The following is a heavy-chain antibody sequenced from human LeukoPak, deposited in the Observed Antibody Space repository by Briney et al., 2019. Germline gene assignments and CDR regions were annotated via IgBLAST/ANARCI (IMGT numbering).Heavy chain of an antibody. CDR1: GFIFDEYA. CDR2: ISGKSGSL. V-gene: IGHV3-9*01. CDR3: AREMEVTSGWSAFDI. D-gene: IGHD6-19*01. Sequence: GGSLRLSCVASGFIFDEYAMHWVRQAPGKGLEWVSGISGKSGSLDYADSVKGRFTISRDNAKNSLHLQMNSLRAEDTALYYCAREMEVTSGWSAFDIWGHGTMVTDSS. J-gene: IGHJ3*02.